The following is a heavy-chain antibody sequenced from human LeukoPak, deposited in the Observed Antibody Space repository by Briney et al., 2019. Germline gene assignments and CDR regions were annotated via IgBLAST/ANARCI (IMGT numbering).Heavy chain of an antibody. CDR3: ARTYGGNPPFDY. J-gene: IGHJ4*02. V-gene: IGHV3-48*03. Sequence: GGSLRLSCVASGFTFSSYEMNWVRQAPGKGLEWVSYISSSGSTIYYADSVKGRFTISRDNAKSSLYLQMNSLRAEDTAVYYCARTYGGNPPFDYWGQGTLVTVSS. CDR2: ISSSGSTI. CDR1: GFTFSSYE. D-gene: IGHD4-23*01.